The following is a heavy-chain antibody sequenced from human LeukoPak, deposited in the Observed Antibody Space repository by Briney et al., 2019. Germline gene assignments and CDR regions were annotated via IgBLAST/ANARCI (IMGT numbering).Heavy chain of an antibody. CDR2: IIPLLGIA. CDR3: ARDQSYEISERPFDY. CDR1: GGTFTTGA. J-gene: IGHJ4*02. D-gene: IGHD3-16*02. V-gene: IGHV1-69*04. Sequence: SVKVSCKASGGTFTTGAISWVRQAPGQGLEWMGRIIPLLGIANHAQKFQGGITVTADKSANIAYMELSSLRSEDTAVYYCARDQSYEISERPFDYWGQGTLVTVSS.